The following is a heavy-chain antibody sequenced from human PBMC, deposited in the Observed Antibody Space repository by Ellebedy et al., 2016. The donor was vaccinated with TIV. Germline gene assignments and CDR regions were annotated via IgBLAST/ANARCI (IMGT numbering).Heavy chain of an antibody. V-gene: IGHV3-66*04. CDR2: IYPDGRT. CDR3: ASQYPYADYPHRTDY. J-gene: IGHJ4*02. CDR1: GGTVSSDF. D-gene: IGHD4-17*01. Sequence: GESLKISCAVSGGTVSSDFMSWVRQAPGKGPAWVSIIYPDGRTFYAGSVRDRFTISRDNSKNTLYLQMNSLRAEDTALYYCASQYPYADYPHRTDYWGQGTLVTVSS.